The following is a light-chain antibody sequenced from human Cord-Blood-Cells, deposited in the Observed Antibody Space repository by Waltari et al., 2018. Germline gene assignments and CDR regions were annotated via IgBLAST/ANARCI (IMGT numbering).Light chain of an antibody. J-gene: IGKJ4*01. Sequence: SHLTQSPSSLSASVRHRLPITCRASQSSGRYLKWCQQKPGKARKLLLYDASGMQRGVPSRCSGSGCGTGVTLPISSLQPEDFATCYCQQSYRTPLTFGGGIKVEIK. CDR1: QSSGRY. V-gene: IGKV1-39*01. CDR2: DAS. CDR3: QQSYRTPLT.